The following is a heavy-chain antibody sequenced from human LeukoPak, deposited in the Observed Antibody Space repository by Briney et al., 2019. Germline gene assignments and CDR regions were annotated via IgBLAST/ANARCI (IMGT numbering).Heavy chain of an antibody. CDR3: ARDMRLEWVRGVPAN. D-gene: IGHD3-10*01. J-gene: IGHJ4*02. Sequence: ASVKVSCKASGYTFSDYYMHWVRQAPGQGLEWMGWINPDSGGTKYAQKFQDRVTMTSDTSISTAYMELSRLRSDDTAVYYCARDMRLEWVRGVPANWGQGTLVTVSS. CDR1: GYTFSDYY. CDR2: INPDSGGT. V-gene: IGHV1-2*02.